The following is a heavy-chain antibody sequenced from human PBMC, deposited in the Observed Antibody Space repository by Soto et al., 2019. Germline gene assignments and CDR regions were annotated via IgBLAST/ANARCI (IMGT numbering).Heavy chain of an antibody. Sequence: QVQLVQSGAEVKKPGASVKVSCKASGYTFISNYIHWVQQAPGQGLEWMGIINPSDGSTSYHQKFKGRVSMTRDRSTSTVYMELSSLRSEDTAVYYCARGLKNEWSHAFDIWGQGTMVTVSS. D-gene: IGHD3-3*01. CDR2: INPSDGST. CDR3: ARGLKNEWSHAFDI. J-gene: IGHJ3*02. CDR1: GYTFISNY. V-gene: IGHV1-46*01.